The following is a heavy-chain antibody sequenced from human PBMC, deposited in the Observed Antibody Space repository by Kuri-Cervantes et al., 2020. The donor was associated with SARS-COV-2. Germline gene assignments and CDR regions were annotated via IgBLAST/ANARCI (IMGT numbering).Heavy chain of an antibody. CDR1: GFTFSSYG. CDR2: ISYDGSNK. V-gene: IGHV3-30*03. Sequence: LSLTCAASGFTFSSYGMHWVRQAPGKGLEWVAVISYDGSNKYYADSVKGRFTISRDNSKNTLYLQMNSLRAEDTAVYYCARDTYYDFWSGYYPRDAFDIWGQGTMVTVSS. CDR3: ARDTYYDFWSGYYPRDAFDI. J-gene: IGHJ3*02. D-gene: IGHD3-3*01.